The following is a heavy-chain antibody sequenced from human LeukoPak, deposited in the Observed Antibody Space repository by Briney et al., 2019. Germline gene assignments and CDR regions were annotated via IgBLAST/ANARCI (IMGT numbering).Heavy chain of an antibody. CDR1: GFTFSSYG. V-gene: IGHV3-30*02. Sequence: GGSLRLSCAASGFTFSSYGMHWVRQAPGKGLEWVAVIWYDGSNKYYADSVKGRFTISRDNSKNTLYLQMNSLRAEDTAVFYCAKDGVILAPGIYWYMDVWGRGTTVTVSS. CDR2: IWYDGSNK. J-gene: IGHJ6*03. CDR3: AKDGVILAPGIYWYMDV. D-gene: IGHD3-16*02.